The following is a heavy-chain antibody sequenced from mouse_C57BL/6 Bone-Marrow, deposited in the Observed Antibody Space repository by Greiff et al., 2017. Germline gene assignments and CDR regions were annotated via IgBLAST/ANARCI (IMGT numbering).Heavy chain of an antibody. V-gene: IGHV1-19*01. CDR3: AFIYYGNPYFDY. Sequence: VQLQQSGPVLVKPGASVKMSCKASGYTFTDSYMNWVKQSHGKSLEWIGVINPYNGGTSYNQKFKGKATLTVDKSSSTAYMELNSLTSEDSAVYYCAFIYYGNPYFDYWGQGTTLTVSS. CDR2: INPYNGGT. D-gene: IGHD2-1*01. CDR1: GYTFTDSY. J-gene: IGHJ2*01.